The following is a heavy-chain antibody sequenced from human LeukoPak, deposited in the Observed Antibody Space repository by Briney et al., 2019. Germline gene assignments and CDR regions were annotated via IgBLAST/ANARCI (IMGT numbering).Heavy chain of an antibody. CDR3: TRIKAHSYGSDAFDL. CDR1: GFTFSFYD. J-gene: IGHJ3*01. CDR2: IGTAGDT. D-gene: IGHD5-18*01. Sequence: GGSLRLSCAASGFTFSFYDFHWVRQVAGKGQEWVSTIGTAGDTHYPDSVKGRFTISRENAKNSLYLQMNSLRAGDTAAYCCTRIKAHSYGSDAFDLWGQGTMVTVSS. V-gene: IGHV3-13*04.